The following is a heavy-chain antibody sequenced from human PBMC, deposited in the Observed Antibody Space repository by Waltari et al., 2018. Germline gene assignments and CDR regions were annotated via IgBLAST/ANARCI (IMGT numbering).Heavy chain of an antibody. V-gene: IGHV4-61*09. J-gene: IGHJ4*02. D-gene: IGHD6-19*01. CDR2: IYTSGST. CDR1: GGSISSGSYY. CDR3: ARDGTVAGPFDY. Sequence: QVQLQESGPGLVKPSQTLSLTCTVSGGSISSGSYYWSWIRQPAGKGLEWIGYIYTSGSTNYNPSLKSRVTISVDTSKNQFSLKLSSVTAADTAVYYCARDGTVAGPFDYWGQGTLVTVSS.